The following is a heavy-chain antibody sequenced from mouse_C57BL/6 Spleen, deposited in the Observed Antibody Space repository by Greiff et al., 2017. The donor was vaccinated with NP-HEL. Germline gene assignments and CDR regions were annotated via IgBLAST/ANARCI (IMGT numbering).Heavy chain of an antibody. D-gene: IGHD2-1*01. CDR3: ARYGNYLVGYAMDY. Sequence: EVKLQESGPELVKPGASVKIPCKASGYTFTDYNMDWVKQSHGKSLEWIGDINPNNGGTIYNQKFKGKATLTVDKSSSTAYMELRSLTSEDTAVYYCARYGNYLVGYAMDYWGQGTSVTVSS. CDR1: GYTFTDYN. CDR2: INPNNGGT. J-gene: IGHJ4*01. V-gene: IGHV1-18*01.